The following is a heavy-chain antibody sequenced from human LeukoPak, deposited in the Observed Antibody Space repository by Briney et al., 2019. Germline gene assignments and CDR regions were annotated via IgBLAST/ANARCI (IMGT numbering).Heavy chain of an antibody. J-gene: IGHJ4*02. CDR2: IWYDGSNQ. V-gene: IGHV3-33*06. D-gene: IGHD3-22*01. CDR1: GFTFSSYG. CDR3: AKGDSPDPFEH. Sequence: GSLRLSCTAPGFTFSSYGMHWVRQAPGKGLEWVAVIWYDGSNQQYADSVKGRFTISRDNPGNTVFLQMNSLRPEDTAVYYCAKGDSPDPFEHWGLGTLVTVSS.